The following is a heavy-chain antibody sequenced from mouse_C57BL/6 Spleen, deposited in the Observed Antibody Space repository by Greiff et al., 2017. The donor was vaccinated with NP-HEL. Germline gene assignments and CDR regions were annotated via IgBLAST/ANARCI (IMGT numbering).Heavy chain of an antibody. D-gene: IGHD2-10*02. J-gene: IGHJ1*03. CDR2: ISYDGSN. V-gene: IGHV3-6*01. CDR1: GYSITSGYY. Sequence: DVQLQESGPGLVKPSQSLSLSCSVTGYSITSGYYWYWIRQFPGNKLEWMGYISYDGSNNYNHSLKNRNPITRDTSTNQFFLKLNTGTTEDTATYYCARASSNYWYFDVWGTGTTVTVSS. CDR3: ARASSNYWYFDV.